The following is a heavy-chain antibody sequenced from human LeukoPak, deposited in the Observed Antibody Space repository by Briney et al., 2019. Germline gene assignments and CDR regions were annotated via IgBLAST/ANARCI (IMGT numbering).Heavy chain of an antibody. Sequence: GGSLRLSCAASGFTFSSYAMSWVRQAPGKVLEWVSVISGSGGSTYYADSVKGRFTISRDNSKNTLYLQMNSLRAEDTAVYYCARGHSGWYDYWGQGTLVTVSS. CDR2: ISGSGGST. D-gene: IGHD6-19*01. V-gene: IGHV3-23*01. CDR3: ARGHSGWYDY. J-gene: IGHJ4*02. CDR1: GFTFSSYA.